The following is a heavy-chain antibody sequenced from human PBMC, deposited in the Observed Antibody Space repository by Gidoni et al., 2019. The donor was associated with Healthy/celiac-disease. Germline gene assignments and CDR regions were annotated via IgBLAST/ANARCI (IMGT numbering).Heavy chain of an antibody. J-gene: IGHJ6*02. Sequence: EVQLVESGGGVVQPGGSLRLSCAASGFAFDDYAMHWVRQAPGKGLEWVSLISGDGGSTYYADSVKGRFTISRDNSKNSLYLQMNSLRTEDTALYYCAKDNDELWSHYYYYGMDVWGQGTTVTVSS. CDR2: ISGDGGST. D-gene: IGHD5-18*01. V-gene: IGHV3-43*02. CDR1: GFAFDDYA. CDR3: AKDNDELWSHYYYYGMDV.